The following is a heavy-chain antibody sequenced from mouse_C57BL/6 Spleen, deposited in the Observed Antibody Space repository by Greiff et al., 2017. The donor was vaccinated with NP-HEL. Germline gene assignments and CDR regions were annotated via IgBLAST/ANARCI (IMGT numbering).Heavy chain of an antibody. Sequence: DVHLVESGGGLVKPGGSLTLSCAASGFTFSSYAMSWVRQTPEKRLEWVATISDGGSYTYYPDNVKGRFTISRDNAKNNLYLQMSHLKSEDTAMYYCARDGGQFAYWGQGTLVTVSA. V-gene: IGHV5-4*01. CDR2: ISDGGSYT. J-gene: IGHJ3*01. D-gene: IGHD3-3*01. CDR1: GFTFSSYA. CDR3: ARDGGQFAY.